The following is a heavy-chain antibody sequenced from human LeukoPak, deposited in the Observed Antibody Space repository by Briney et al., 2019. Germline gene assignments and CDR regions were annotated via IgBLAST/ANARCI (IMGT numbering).Heavy chain of an antibody. V-gene: IGHV1-3*01. D-gene: IGHD3-22*01. CDR1: GYTFTSYA. CDR3: ARDLYYYDSSGYSLSLYYYYGMDV. Sequence: ASVTVSCKASGYTFTSYAMHWVRQAPGQRLEWMGWINAGNGNTKYSQKFQGRVTITRDTSASTAYMELSSLRSEDTAVYYCARDLYYYDSSGYSLSLYYYYGMDVWGQGTTVTVSS. J-gene: IGHJ6*02. CDR2: INAGNGNT.